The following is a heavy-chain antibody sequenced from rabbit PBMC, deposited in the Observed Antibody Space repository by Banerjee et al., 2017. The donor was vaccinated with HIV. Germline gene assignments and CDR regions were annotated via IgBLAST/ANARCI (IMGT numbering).Heavy chain of an antibody. D-gene: IGHD6-1*01. Sequence: QEQLEESGGDLVKPEGSLTLTCTASAFSFSNKYVMCWVRQAPGKGLEWIACINTSSGNTYYASWVNGRFTISSDNAQNTVFLQMTSLTAADTATYFCARSIDAGDAGYGYALGNLWGPGTLVTVS. V-gene: IGHV1S45*01. CDR2: INTSSGNT. CDR1: AFSFSNKYV. CDR3: ARSIDAGDAGYGYALGNL. J-gene: IGHJ4*01.